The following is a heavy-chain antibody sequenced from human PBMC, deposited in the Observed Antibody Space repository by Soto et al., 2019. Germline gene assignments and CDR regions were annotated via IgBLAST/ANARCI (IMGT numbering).Heavy chain of an antibody. J-gene: IGHJ5*02. CDR3: ARERGRMTTVNKSWFEP. CDR2: INPSGGST. D-gene: IGHD4-17*01. Sequence: ASVKVSCKASGYTFTSYYMHWVRQAPGQGLEWMGIINPSGGSTSYAQKFQGRVTMTRDTSTSTVYMELSSLRSEDTAVYYCARERGRMTTVNKSWFEPWGQGTLVIVS. V-gene: IGHV1-46*01. CDR1: GYTFTSYY.